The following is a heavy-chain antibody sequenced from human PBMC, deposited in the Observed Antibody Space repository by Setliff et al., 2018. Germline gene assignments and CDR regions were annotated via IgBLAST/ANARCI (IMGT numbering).Heavy chain of an antibody. CDR1: GFTFSDFS. J-gene: IGHJ6*03. V-gene: IGHV3-7*01. D-gene: IGHD3-9*01. CDR3: AKDRLDRSYYYYMDV. Sequence: GGSLRLSCAASGFTFSDFSINWVRQAPGKGLEWVSNIKQDGSEKHYADSVKGRFTISRDNSVNTLYLQMNSLRPEDTAVYFCAKDRLDRSYYYYMDVWG. CDR2: IKQDGSEK.